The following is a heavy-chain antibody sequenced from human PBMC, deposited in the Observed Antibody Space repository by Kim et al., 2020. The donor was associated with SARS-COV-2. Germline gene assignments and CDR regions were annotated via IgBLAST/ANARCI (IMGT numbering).Heavy chain of an antibody. Sequence: ASVKVSCMASGYTFTGYFIHWVRQAPGQGLEWMRRINPNSGGTNSAQQFQDRFTMTTDTSTSTAYMELTNLRSDDTVIFYCARSPLGYCSGGSCSLDAFDIWGQGTLVTVTS. D-gene: IGHD2-15*01. CDR3: ARSPLGYCSGGSCSLDAFDI. J-gene: IGHJ3*02. CDR1: GYTFTGYF. V-gene: IGHV1-2*05. CDR2: INPNSGGT.